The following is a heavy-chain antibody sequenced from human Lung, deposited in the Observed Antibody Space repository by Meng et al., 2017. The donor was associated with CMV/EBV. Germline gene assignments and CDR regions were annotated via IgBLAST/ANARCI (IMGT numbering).Heavy chain of an antibody. V-gene: IGHV7-4-1*02. J-gene: IGHJ4*02. Sequence: VQLVQSGSEWKQPGASVKVSCRPSGYTFTSYAINWVRQAPGQGPDWMGWIDPNTGNPTYDQGFTGRFVFSLDTSVSTAYLQINSLRVDDTAVYYCARDSPLDGYSLLDYWGQGTLVTVSS. CDR3: ARDSPLDGYSLLDY. CDR1: GYTFTSYA. D-gene: IGHD5-18*01. CDR2: IDPNTGNP.